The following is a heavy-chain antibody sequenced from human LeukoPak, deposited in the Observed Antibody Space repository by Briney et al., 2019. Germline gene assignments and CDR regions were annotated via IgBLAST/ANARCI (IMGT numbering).Heavy chain of an antibody. CDR2: IYSGGST. Sequence: GGSLGLSFAASGFPLSSNYMSWVRPAPGKGVEWVSVIYSGGSTYYAHSVQGRFTISRDNSKNTLYLQMNSLRAEDTAVYYWAKDGWSDILTGYQPDAFDIWGEGTMGTVSS. V-gene: IGHV3-53*05. D-gene: IGHD3-9*01. J-gene: IGHJ3*02. CDR3: AKDGWSDILTGYQPDAFDI. CDR1: GFPLSSNY.